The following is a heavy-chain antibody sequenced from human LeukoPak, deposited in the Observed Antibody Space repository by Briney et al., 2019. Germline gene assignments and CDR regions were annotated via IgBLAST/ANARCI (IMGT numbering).Heavy chain of an antibody. Sequence: PSETLSLTCAVYGGSFSGYYWSWIRQPPGKGLEWIGEINHSGSTNYNPSLKSRVTISVDTSKNQFSLKLTSVTAADTAVYYCARDRMGATPDYWGQGALVTVSS. V-gene: IGHV4-34*01. J-gene: IGHJ4*02. CDR3: ARDRMGATPDY. D-gene: IGHD1-26*01. CDR1: GGSFSGYY. CDR2: INHSGST.